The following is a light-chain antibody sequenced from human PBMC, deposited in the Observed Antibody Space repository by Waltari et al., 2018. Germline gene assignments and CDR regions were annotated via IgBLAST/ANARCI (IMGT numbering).Light chain of an antibody. V-gene: IGKV3-15*01. Sequence: EIVMTQSPATLSVSPGERVTLSCRASQSVSSKLAWYQQKGGQAPRLLIYGSSTRATGIPARFSGSGSGTEFTHTISSLQSEDFAVYYCQQYDNWPPATFGQVTKVEI. CDR2: GSS. CDR3: QQYDNWPPAT. J-gene: IGKJ1*01. CDR1: QSVSSK.